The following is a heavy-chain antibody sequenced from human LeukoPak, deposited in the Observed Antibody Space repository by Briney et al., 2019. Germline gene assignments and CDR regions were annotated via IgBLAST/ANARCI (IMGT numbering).Heavy chain of an antibody. CDR2: ISGSGGST. CDR3: AMGRRSSSSWQSPYWYFDL. CDR1: GFTFSNAW. V-gene: IGHV3-23*01. D-gene: IGHD6-13*01. Sequence: GGSLRLSCAASGFTFSNAWMSWVRQAPGKGLEWVSAISGSGGSTYYADSVKGRFTISRDNSKNTLYLQMNSLRAEDTAVYYCAMGRRSSSSWQSPYWYFDLWGRGTLVTVSS. J-gene: IGHJ2*01.